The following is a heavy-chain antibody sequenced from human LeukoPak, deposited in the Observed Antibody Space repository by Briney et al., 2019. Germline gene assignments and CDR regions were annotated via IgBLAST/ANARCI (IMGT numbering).Heavy chain of an antibody. Sequence: GGSLRLSCAASGFTFEDYSMHWVRQPPGKGLEWVALISWNGDKIFYGDSVKGRFTISRDNAKNSLYLQMNSLRAEDTALYYCAKDKHYDILTGYYDYWGQGTLVTVSS. V-gene: IGHV3-43*01. J-gene: IGHJ4*02. D-gene: IGHD3-9*01. CDR1: GFTFEDYS. CDR2: ISWNGDKI. CDR3: AKDKHYDILTGYYDY.